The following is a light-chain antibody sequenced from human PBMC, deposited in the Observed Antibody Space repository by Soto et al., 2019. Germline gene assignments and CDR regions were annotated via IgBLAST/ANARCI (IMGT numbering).Light chain of an antibody. V-gene: IGLV3-21*04. CDR1: NIGSKS. J-gene: IGLJ1*01. Sequence: SYELTQPHSVSVAPGKTARIPCGGNNIGSKSVHWYQQKPGQAPVLVIYYDSDRPSGIPERFSASNSGNTATLTISRVEAGDEADYYCQVWDSSSDQYVFGTGTKLTVL. CDR3: QVWDSSSDQYV. CDR2: YDS.